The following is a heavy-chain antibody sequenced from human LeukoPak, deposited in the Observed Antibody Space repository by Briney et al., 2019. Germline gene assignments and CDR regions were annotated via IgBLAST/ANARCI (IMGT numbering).Heavy chain of an antibody. CDR3: ARRSSSGGYYCDY. D-gene: IGHD3-16*01. J-gene: IGHJ4*02. CDR2: IYPYDSDI. V-gene: IGHV5-51*01. Sequence: GESLKISCKGSDSTFIGYWISGVRQMPGKGPEWRVVIYPYDSDIKYGPSFEGQVTISAVKSNNTAYLQWSSLKASDTGSYSCARRSSSGGYYCDYWGQGTLVSVSS. CDR1: DSTFIGYW.